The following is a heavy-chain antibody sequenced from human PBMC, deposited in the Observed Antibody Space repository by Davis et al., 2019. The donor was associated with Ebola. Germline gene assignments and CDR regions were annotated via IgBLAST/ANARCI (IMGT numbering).Heavy chain of an antibody. CDR3: AREPLTMIVVVMDYGMDV. J-gene: IGHJ6*04. CDR1: GFTFSSYW. CDR2: IKQDGSEK. V-gene: IGHV3-7*01. D-gene: IGHD3-22*01. Sequence: GESLKISCAASGFTFSSYWMSWVRQAPGKGLEWVANIKQDGSEKYYVDSVKGRFTISRDNAKNSLYLQMNSLRAEDTAVYYCAREPLTMIVVVMDYGMDVWGKGTTVTVSS.